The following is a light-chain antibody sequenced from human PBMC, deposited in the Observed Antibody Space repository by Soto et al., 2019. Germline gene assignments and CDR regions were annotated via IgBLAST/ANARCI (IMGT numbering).Light chain of an antibody. V-gene: IGKV3-20*01. CDR1: QSVSSSY. CDR3: QQYNDFQYT. J-gene: IGKJ2*01. Sequence: EIVLTQSPGTLSLSPGERATLSCRASQSVSSSYLAWYQQKPGQAPRLLIYGASSRATGIPDRFSGSGSGTDFTLTISRLEPEDFATYFCQQYNDFQYTFGPGTKLEI. CDR2: GAS.